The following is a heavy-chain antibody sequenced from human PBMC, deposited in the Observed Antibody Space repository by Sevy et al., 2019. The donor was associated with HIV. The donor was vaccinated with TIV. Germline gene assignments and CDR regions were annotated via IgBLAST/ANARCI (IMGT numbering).Heavy chain of an antibody. V-gene: IGHV6-1*01. J-gene: IGHJ6*02. CDR2: TCYRSKWYN. Sequence: KQSQTLSLTCAISGDSVSSNSAAWNWIRQSPSRGLEWLGRTCYRSKWYNDYAVSVKSRITINPDTSKNQFSLQLNSVTPEDTAVYYCAMGSIAAAGYYYGMDVWGQWTTVTVSS. CDR3: AMGSIAAAGYYYGMDV. D-gene: IGHD6-13*01. CDR1: GDSVSSNSAA.